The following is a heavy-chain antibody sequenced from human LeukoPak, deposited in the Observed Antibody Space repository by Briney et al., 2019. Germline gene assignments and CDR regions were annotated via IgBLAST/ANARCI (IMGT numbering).Heavy chain of an antibody. CDR1: GGSISSGSYY. V-gene: IGHV4-61*02. CDR2: IYTSGST. Sequence: SETLSLTCTVSGGSISSGSYYWSWIRQPAGKGLEWIGRIYTSGSTNYNPSLKSRVTISVDTSKNQFSLKLSSVTAADTAEYYCARARYYYYYMDVWGKGTTVTVFS. J-gene: IGHJ6*03. CDR3: ARARYYYYYMDV.